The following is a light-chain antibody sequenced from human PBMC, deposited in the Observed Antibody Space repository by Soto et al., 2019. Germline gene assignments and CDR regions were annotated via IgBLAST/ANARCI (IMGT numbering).Light chain of an antibody. CDR3: QQYNNWPRT. V-gene: IGKV3-15*01. Sequence: ELLMTQSPSTLSVSPGQRATLSCRASQSVSSNLAWYQQKPGQAPRLLIYGASTRPTGIPARFSGSGSGTEFTLTISSLQSEDFAVYYCQQYNNWPRTFGQGTKVDIK. CDR2: GAS. J-gene: IGKJ1*01. CDR1: QSVSSN.